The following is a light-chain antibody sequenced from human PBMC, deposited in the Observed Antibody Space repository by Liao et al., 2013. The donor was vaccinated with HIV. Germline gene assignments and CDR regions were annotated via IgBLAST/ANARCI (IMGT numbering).Light chain of an antibody. J-gene: IGLJ2*01. CDR2: QDT. Sequence: SYELTQAPSVSVSPGQTASITCSADKLGDKYVCWYQQKPGQSPVLVIYQDTKRPPRIPERFSGSNSGNTATLTISGTQAVDEADYYCQAWDSSTHVVFGGGTKLTVL. V-gene: IGLV3-1*01. CDR1: KLGDKY. CDR3: QAWDSSTHVV.